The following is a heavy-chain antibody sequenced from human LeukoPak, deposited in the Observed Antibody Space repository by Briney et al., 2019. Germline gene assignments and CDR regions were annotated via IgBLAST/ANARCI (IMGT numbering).Heavy chain of an antibody. V-gene: IGHV3-11*01. Sequence: GGSLRLSCIASGFTFSDYFMTWIRQPPGKPLECVSYISTIDGIIYYADSVKDRFTISRDNAKSSLFLQMNNLRAEDTAVYYCAKASWGMDVWGQGSSVIVS. CDR2: ISTIDGII. J-gene: IGHJ6*02. CDR1: GFTFSDYF. CDR3: AKASWGMDV.